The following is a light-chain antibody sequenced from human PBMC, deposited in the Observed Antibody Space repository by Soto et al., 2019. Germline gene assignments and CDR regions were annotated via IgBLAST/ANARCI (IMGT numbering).Light chain of an antibody. Sequence: IQLTQSPSSLSASVGDRFTITCRASQGISSYLAWYQQKPGKAPKLLIYAASTLQSGVPSRFSGSGSGTDFTLTISSLQPEDFAAYYCQQLNSYTLTFGGGTKVEIK. V-gene: IGKV1-9*01. CDR1: QGISSY. CDR3: QQLNSYTLT. CDR2: AAS. J-gene: IGKJ4*01.